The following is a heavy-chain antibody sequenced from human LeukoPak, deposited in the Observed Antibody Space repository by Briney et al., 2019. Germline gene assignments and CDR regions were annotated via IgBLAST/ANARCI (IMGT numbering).Heavy chain of an antibody. J-gene: IGHJ4*02. V-gene: IGHV1-2*02. Sequence: APVKVSCKASGYTFTDYYVHWVRQAPGQGLEWMGWINPNSGGTNYAQKFQGRVTMTRDTSISTAYMELSRLRSDDTAVYYCAREGPIVGATHLVDYWGQGTLVTVSS. CDR2: INPNSGGT. CDR1: GYTFTDYY. CDR3: AREGPIVGATHLVDY. D-gene: IGHD1-26*01.